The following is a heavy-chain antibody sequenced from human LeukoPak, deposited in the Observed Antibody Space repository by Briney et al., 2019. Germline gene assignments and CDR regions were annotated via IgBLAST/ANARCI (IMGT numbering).Heavy chain of an antibody. CDR2: FDRENGKT. Sequence: ASVKVSCRVSGYSLTELSIHWVRQRPAEGLEWMGGFDRENGKTLYSRDFEGRVTMTEDASLATAYLHLSSLRSDDTAVYYCATGDYGGIYFDSWGQGTLLIVSS. V-gene: IGHV1-24*01. J-gene: IGHJ4*02. CDR3: ATGDYGGIYFDS. CDR1: GYSLTELS. D-gene: IGHD4-23*01.